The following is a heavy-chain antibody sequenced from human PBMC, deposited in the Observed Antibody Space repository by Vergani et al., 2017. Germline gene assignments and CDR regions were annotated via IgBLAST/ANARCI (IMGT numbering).Heavy chain of an antibody. J-gene: IGHJ6*03. V-gene: IGHV4-59*01. CDR1: GGSISSYY. D-gene: IGHD3-10*01. Sequence: QVQLQESGPGLVKPSETLSLTCTVSGGSISSYYWSWIRQPPGKGLEWIGYIYYSGSTNYNPSLKSRVTISVDTSKNQFSLKLSSVTAADTAVYYCAGNYYGSGSYSRGDYYYYMDVWGKGTTVTVSS. CDR3: AGNYYGSGSYSRGDYYYYMDV. CDR2: IYYSGST.